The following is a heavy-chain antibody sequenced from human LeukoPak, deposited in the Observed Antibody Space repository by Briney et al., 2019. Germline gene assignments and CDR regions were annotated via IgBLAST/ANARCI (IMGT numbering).Heavy chain of an antibody. CDR3: ARGIVGATESVNFDY. Sequence: GASVKVSCKASGYTFTSYYMHWVRQAPGQGLEWMGIINPSGGSTSYAQKFQGRVTITADESTSTAYMELSSLRSEDTAVYYCARGIVGATESVNFDYWGQGTLVTVSS. D-gene: IGHD1-26*01. CDR2: INPSGGST. J-gene: IGHJ4*02. CDR1: GYTFTSYY. V-gene: IGHV1-46*01.